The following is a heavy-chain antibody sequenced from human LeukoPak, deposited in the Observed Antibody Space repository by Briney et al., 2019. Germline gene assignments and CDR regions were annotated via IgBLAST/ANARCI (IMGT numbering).Heavy chain of an antibody. CDR2: TYYRSKWYN. Sequence: SETLSLTCTVSGGSISSYYWNWIRQSLSRGLEWLGRTYYRSKWYNDYAASVKSRITINPDTSKNQFSLQLNSVTPEDTAVYYCARDYSSGSFDYWGQGTLVTVSS. J-gene: IGHJ4*02. D-gene: IGHD6-19*01. CDR3: ARDYSSGSFDY. V-gene: IGHV6-1*01. CDR1: GGSISSYY.